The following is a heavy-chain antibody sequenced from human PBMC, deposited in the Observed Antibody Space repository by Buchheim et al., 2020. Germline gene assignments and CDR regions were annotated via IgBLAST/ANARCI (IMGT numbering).Heavy chain of an antibody. J-gene: IGHJ4*02. Sequence: QVQLVESGGGVVQPGRSLRLSCAASGFTFSSYGMHWVRQAPGKGLEWVAVISYDGSNKYYADSVKGRFTISRDTSTNTLYLQMNSLRAEDTAVYYCAKDWSLYSSSSNYWGQGTL. D-gene: IGHD6-6*01. CDR2: ISYDGSNK. V-gene: IGHV3-30*18. CDR1: GFTFSSYG. CDR3: AKDWSLYSSSSNY.